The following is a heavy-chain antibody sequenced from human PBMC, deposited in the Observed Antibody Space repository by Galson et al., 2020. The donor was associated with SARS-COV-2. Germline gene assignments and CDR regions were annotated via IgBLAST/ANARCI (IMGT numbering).Heavy chain of an antibody. CDR1: GGSITSGGYS. Sequence: SETLSLTCAVSGGSITSGGYSWSWIRQPPGKGLEWIGYMFNSGSTHYNPSLKSRVTISLDTSKNQFSLRRSSVTAADTAAYYCARQRGDYYYGSGSSGMDVWGQGTTVTVSS. CDR2: MFNSGST. J-gene: IGHJ6*02. CDR3: ARQRGDYYYGSGSSGMDV. D-gene: IGHD3-10*01. V-gene: IGHV4-30-4*07.